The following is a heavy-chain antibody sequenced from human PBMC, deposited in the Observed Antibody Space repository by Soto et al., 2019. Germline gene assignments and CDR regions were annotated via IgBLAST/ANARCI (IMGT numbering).Heavy chain of an antibody. J-gene: IGHJ5*01. CDR2: ISSGSSYI. D-gene: IGHD3-10*01. CDR1: GFTFSTYT. CDR3: ARDILSGGAYPDS. Sequence: PGGSLRLSCAASGFTFSTYTMNWVRQAPGKGLEWISSISSGSSYIYYAGSVKGRFTISRDNAKNSLSLQMNSPRADDTAVYYCARDILSGGAYPDSWGQGTKVTVSS. V-gene: IGHV3-21*01.